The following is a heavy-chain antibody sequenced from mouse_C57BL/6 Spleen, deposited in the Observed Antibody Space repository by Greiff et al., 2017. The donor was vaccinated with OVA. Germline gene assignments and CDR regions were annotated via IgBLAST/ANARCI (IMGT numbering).Heavy chain of an antibody. CDR1: GYSITSGYY. J-gene: IGHJ4*01. CDR2: ISYDGSN. V-gene: IGHV3-6*01. Sequence: EVKLMESGPGLVKPSQSLSLTCSVTGYSITSGYYWNWIRQFPGNKLEWMGYISYDGSNNYNPSLKNRISITRDTSKNQFFLKLNSVTTEDTATYYCARVHYDYDRNYAMDYWGQGTSVTVSS. CDR3: ARVHYDYDRNYAMDY. D-gene: IGHD2-4*01.